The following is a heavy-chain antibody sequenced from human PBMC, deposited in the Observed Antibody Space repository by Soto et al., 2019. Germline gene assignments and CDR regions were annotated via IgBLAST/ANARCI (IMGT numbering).Heavy chain of an antibody. J-gene: IGHJ4*02. CDR3: ATDDYGIFPY. CDR2: IDPPSGGT. V-gene: IGHV1-2*02. Sequence: HVQLVQSGTEGKKPGASVRVSCMVSGYPFTTYYIHWVRQAPGQGLEWMGWIDPPSGGTVYEQKFQGRVTMTRDTSISTVYMDLSGLTSDDPALYYCATDDYGIFPYWGQGSLVTVSS. CDR1: GYPFTTYY. D-gene: IGHD3-10*01.